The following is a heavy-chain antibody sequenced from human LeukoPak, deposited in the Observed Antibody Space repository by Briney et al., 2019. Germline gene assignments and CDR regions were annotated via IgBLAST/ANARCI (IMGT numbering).Heavy chain of an antibody. D-gene: IGHD3-22*01. CDR2: IYYSGST. J-gene: IGHJ6*03. V-gene: IGHV4-61*01. Sequence: SETLSLTCTVSGYSISSGYYWSCIRQPPGKGLEWIGNIYYSGSTNYNPSLKSRVTISVDKSKNQFSLKLSSMTAAATAVYYCTRGSIAYYYMDVWGKGTTVTISS. CDR1: GYSISSGYY. CDR3: TRGSIAYYYMDV.